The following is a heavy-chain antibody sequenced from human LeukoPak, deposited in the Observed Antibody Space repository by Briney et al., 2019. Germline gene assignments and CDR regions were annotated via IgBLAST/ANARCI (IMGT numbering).Heavy chain of an antibody. V-gene: IGHV3-15*01. CDR3: TTHGYILTGYHALDI. J-gene: IGHJ3*02. D-gene: IGHD3-9*01. CDR2: IKSKTDGGPP. CDR1: GCTLSDVW. Sequence: GGSLRLSCAASGCTLSDVWMNWVRPAPGEGLEGVGRIKSKTDGGPPDYPAPVKRRFTISRDDSNHTVDLQINSLKTGEITVYFCTTHGYILTGYHALDIWGKETMVSVSS.